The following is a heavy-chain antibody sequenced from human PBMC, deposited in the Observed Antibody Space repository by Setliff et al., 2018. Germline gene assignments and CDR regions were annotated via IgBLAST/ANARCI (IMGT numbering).Heavy chain of an antibody. Sequence: PSETLSLTCIVSGASITSDGYYWSWIRQHPVKGLEWIGYIYYNGDTYYNPYLKSRVAISLDTSKNHFSLGLSSVRAAATALYYCARSRTIAVKGGVFAVWGRGTLVTVSS. CDR2: IYYNGDT. CDR1: GASITSDGYY. J-gene: IGHJ2*01. V-gene: IGHV4-31*03. CDR3: ARSRTIAVKGGVFAV. D-gene: IGHD6-19*01.